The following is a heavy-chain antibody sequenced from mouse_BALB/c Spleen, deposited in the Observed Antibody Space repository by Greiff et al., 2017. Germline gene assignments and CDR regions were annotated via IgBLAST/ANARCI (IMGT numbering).Heavy chain of an antibody. J-gene: IGHJ2*01. CDR2: ISDGGSYT. V-gene: IGHV5-4*02. Sequence: EVKLVESGGGLVKPGGSLKLSCAASGFTFSDYYMYWVRQTPEKRLEWVATISDGGSYTYYPDSVKGRFTISRDNAKNNLYLQMSSLKSEDTAMYYCARGGGNGFFDYWGQGTTLTVSS. CDR3: ARGGGNGFFDY. CDR1: GFTFSDYY. D-gene: IGHD2-2*01.